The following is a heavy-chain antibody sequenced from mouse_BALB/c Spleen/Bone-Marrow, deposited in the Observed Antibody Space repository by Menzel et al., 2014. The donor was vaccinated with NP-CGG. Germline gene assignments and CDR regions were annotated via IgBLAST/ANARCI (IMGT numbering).Heavy chain of an antibody. CDR1: GYTFTSYY. V-gene: IGHV1S56*01. CDR3: ARKENWAYAMDY. D-gene: IGHD4-1*01. J-gene: IGHJ4*01. CDR2: IYLGDGST. Sequence: VKLMESGPELVKPGASVKMSCKASGYTFTSYYIHWVKQRPGQGLEWIGWIYLGDGSTKYNEKFKGKTTLTANKSSSTAYMLLSSLTSEDSAIYFCARKENWAYAMDYWGQGTSVTVSS.